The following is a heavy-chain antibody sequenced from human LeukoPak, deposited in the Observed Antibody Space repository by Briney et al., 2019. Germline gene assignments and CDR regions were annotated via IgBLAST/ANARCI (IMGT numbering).Heavy chain of an antibody. Sequence: PGGSLRLSCAASGFTFSSYCMNWVRQAPGKGLEWVSSISSSSSYIYYAGSVKGRFTISRDNAKNSLYLQMNSLRAEDTAVYYCARTGTTMGDYWGQGTLVTVSS. J-gene: IGHJ4*02. D-gene: IGHD3-3*01. CDR2: ISSSSSYI. CDR1: GFTFSSYC. CDR3: ARTGTTMGDY. V-gene: IGHV3-21*01.